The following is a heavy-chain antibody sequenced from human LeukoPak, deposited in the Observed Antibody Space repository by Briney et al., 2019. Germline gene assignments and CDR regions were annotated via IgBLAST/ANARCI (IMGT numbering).Heavy chain of an antibody. CDR3: AGEALGVEAATPGWFDP. CDR2: MNPNSGNT. D-gene: IGHD2-15*01. J-gene: IGHJ5*02. Sequence: GASVKVSCKASGYTFTSYDINWVRQATGQGLEWMGWMNPNSGNTGYAQKFQGRVTMTRNTSISTAYMELSSLRSEDTAVDYCAGEALGVEAATPGWFDPWGQGTLVTVSS. V-gene: IGHV1-8*01. CDR1: GYTFTSYD.